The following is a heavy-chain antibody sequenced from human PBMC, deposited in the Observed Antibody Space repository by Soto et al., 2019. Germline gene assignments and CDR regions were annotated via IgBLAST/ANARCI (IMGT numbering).Heavy chain of an antibody. CDR1: GFSISEYG. V-gene: IGHV3-23*01. D-gene: IGHD1-1*01. J-gene: IGHJ4*02. Sequence: EVQLLESGGGSVQPGGSLKLSCAVSGFSISEYGVTWVRQPPGKGLYWVSGFSGGRGGTFYADSVRGRFTISRDDSRNMVYLQMDSLGVEDTAVYYCVKWNGYGEYWGQGTLVTVSS. CDR2: FSGGRGGT. CDR3: VKWNGYGEY.